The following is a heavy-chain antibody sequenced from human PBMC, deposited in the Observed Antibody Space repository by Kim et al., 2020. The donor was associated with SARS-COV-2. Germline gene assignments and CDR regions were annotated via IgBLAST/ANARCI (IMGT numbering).Heavy chain of an antibody. CDR1: GGSISSGGYY. CDR3: ARGDGEYYGMDV. Sequence: SETLSLTCTVSGGSISSGGYYWSWIRQHPGKGLEWIGYIYYSGSTYYNPSLKSRVTISVDTSKNQFSLKLSSVTAADTAVYYCARGDGEYYGMDVWGQGTTVTVSS. J-gene: IGHJ6*02. CDR2: IYYSGST. D-gene: IGHD2-21*01. V-gene: IGHV4-31*03.